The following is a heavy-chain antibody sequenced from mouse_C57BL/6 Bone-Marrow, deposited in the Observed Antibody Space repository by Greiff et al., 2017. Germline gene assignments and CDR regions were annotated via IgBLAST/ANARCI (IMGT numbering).Heavy chain of an antibody. J-gene: IGHJ3*01. CDR2: ISYDGSN. CDR1: GYSITSGYY. V-gene: IGHV3-6*01. CDR3: ARAAY. Sequence: EVQLQQSGPGLVKPSQSLSLTCSVTGYSITSGYYWNWIRQFPGNKLEWMGYISYDGSNNCNPSLKNRISITRDTSKNQFFLKLNSVTTEDTATYYCARAAYWGQGTLVTVSA.